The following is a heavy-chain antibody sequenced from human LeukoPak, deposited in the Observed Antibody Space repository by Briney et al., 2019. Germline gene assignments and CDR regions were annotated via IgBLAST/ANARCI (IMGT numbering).Heavy chain of an antibody. CDR3: AKDGYVVVTAIMDY. CDR2: IRYDGSNK. D-gene: IGHD2-21*02. CDR1: GFTFSSYG. V-gene: IGHV3-30*02. J-gene: IGHJ4*02. Sequence: GGSLRLSCAASGFTFSSYGMHWVRQAPGKGLEWVAFIRYDGSNKYYADSVKGRFTISRDNSKNTMYMQMNSLRAEDTALYYCAKDGYVVVTAIMDYWGQGTLVTVSS.